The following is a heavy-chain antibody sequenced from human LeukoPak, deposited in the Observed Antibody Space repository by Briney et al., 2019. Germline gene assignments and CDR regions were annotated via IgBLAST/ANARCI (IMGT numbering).Heavy chain of an antibody. J-gene: IGHJ4*02. V-gene: IGHV3-7*01. CDR3: ARGPRGPAATWGNY. D-gene: IGHD2-2*01. Sequence: GGSLRLSCAASGFTFNTYGMNWVRQAPGKGLEWVANIKQDGSEKYYVDSVKGRFTISRDNAKNSLYLQMNSLRAEDTAVYYCARGPRGPAATWGNYWGQGTLVTVSS. CDR1: GFTFNTYG. CDR2: IKQDGSEK.